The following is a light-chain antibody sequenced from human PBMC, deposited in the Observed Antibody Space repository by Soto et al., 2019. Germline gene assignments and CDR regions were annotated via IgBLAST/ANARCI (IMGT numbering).Light chain of an antibody. J-gene: IGKJ3*01. CDR2: AAS. V-gene: IGKV1-27*01. Sequence: DIQMTQSPSSLSASVRDRVTITCRASQGIANYLAWYQQKPGKVPKLLIYAASTLEPGVPSRFSGSGFGTDFTLSISSLQPEDFATYYCQKYNGAPFTFGPGTKVDIK. CDR1: QGIANY. CDR3: QKYNGAPFT.